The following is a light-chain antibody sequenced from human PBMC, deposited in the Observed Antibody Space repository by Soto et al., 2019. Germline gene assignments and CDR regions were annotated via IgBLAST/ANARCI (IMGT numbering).Light chain of an antibody. V-gene: IGKV1-5*03. Sequence: DIQMTQSPSTLSASVGDRVTITCRASQTIDSWLAWYQQRPGKPPNLLIYKASTLASGVPSRFSGSGSGTEFTLTISSLQPEDFATYYCQQLNSYSIVTFGPGTKVDIK. CDR2: KAS. J-gene: IGKJ3*01. CDR1: QTIDSW. CDR3: QQLNSYSIVT.